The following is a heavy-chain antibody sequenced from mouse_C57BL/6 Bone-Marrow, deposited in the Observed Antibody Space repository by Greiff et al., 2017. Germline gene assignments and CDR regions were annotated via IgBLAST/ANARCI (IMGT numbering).Heavy chain of an antibody. Sequence: EVMLVESGPVLVKPGASVKMSCKASGYTFTDYYMNWVKQSHGKSLEWIGVINPYNGGTSYNQKFKGKATLTVDKSSSTAYMELNSLTSDDSAVYYCASGVCDVWGTGTTVTVSS. CDR3: ASGVCDV. CDR2: INPYNGGT. V-gene: IGHV1-19*01. CDR1: GYTFTDYY. J-gene: IGHJ1*03.